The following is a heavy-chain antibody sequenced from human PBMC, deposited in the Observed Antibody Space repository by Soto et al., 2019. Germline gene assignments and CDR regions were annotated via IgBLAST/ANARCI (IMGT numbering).Heavy chain of an antibody. Sequence: PSETLSLTCTVSGGSISSYYWSWIRQPPGKGLEWIGYIYYSGSANYKPSLRSRVTISVDSSKKQFSLNLSSVTAADTAVYYCARLGWVGTSYYFDFWGQGIPVTVSS. CDR3: ARLGWVGTSYYFDF. CDR2: IYYSGSA. J-gene: IGHJ4*02. V-gene: IGHV4-59*01. CDR1: GGSISSYY. D-gene: IGHD3-10*01.